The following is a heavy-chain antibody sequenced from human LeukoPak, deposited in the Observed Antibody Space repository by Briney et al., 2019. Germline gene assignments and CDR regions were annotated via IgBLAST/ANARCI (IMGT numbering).Heavy chain of an antibody. CDR1: GGSISSYY. J-gene: IGHJ4*02. CDR3: ARGYSYGYLVFDY. CDR2: IYYSGST. V-gene: IGHV4-59*01. D-gene: IGHD5-18*01. Sequence: SETLSLTCTVSGGSISSYYWSWIRQPPGQGLEWIGYIYYSGSTNYNPSLKNRVTISVDTSKNQFSLKLSSVTAADTAVYYCARGYSYGYLVFDYWGQGTLVTVSS.